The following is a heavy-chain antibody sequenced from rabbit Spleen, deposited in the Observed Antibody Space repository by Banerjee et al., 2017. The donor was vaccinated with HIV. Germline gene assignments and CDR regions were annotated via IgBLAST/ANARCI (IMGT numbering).Heavy chain of an antibody. J-gene: IGHJ3*01. D-gene: IGHD1-1*01. CDR2: IDPVFGIT. CDR3: ARSPWVNSGNNRLDL. CDR1: GFTLSSYY. V-gene: IGHV1S7*01. Sequence: QLEESAGGLDQPGGSLQLSCKASGFTLSSYYMNWVRQAPGKGLEWIGYIDPVFGITYYANWVNGRFSISRENAQNTVFLQMTSLTAADTATYFCARSPWVNSGNNRLDLWGQGTLVTVS.